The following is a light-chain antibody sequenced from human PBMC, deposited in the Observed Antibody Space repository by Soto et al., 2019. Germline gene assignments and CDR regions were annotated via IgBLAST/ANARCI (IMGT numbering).Light chain of an antibody. J-gene: IGKJ1*01. CDR2: GAS. CDR3: QQYDNWPRT. V-gene: IGKV3-15*01. Sequence: EILLTQSPATLSLSPGERATLSCWASQSVSSNLAWYQQKSGQAPRLLMYGASTRASGIPARFSGSGSGTEFTLTISSLQSEDFAVYYCQQYDNWPRTFGQGTKVDIK. CDR1: QSVSSN.